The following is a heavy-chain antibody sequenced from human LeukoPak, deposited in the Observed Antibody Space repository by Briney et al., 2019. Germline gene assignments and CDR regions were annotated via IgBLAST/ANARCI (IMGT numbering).Heavy chain of an antibody. Sequence: GGSLRLSCAASGFTFSSYAMSWVRQAPGKGLEWVSAISGSGGSTYYADSVKVRFTISRDNSKNTLYLQMNSLRAEDTAVYYCAKDREYSYGPAYFDYWGQGTLVTVSS. CDR1: GFTFSSYA. V-gene: IGHV3-23*01. CDR3: AKDREYSYGPAYFDY. D-gene: IGHD5-18*01. CDR2: ISGSGGST. J-gene: IGHJ4*02.